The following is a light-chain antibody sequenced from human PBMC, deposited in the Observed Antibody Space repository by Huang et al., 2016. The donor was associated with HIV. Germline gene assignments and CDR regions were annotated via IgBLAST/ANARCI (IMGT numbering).Light chain of an antibody. Sequence: EIVLTQSPGTLSLSPGERATLSCRASQSVSSSYLAWYQQKPGQAPRLLSYGASSRATGIPDGFSGSGSGTDFTLTISRLEPEDFAVYYCQQYGNSRTFGQGTKVEIK. J-gene: IGKJ1*01. CDR1: QSVSSSY. CDR3: QQYGNSRT. V-gene: IGKV3-20*01. CDR2: GAS.